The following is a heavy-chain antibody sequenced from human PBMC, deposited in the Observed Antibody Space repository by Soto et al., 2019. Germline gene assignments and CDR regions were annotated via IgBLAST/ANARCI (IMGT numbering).Heavy chain of an antibody. V-gene: IGHV3-30-3*01. Sequence: SLRLSCAASGFSFNNNALHWVRQAPGKGLEWVAIISYDGINNFYADSVRGRFTVSRDNSKNTLYLHLNSLKIEDTAVYFCARERSGDFWTGAHNFYYYGMDLWGQGTTVTVSS. CDR3: ARERSGDFWTGAHNFYYYGMDL. CDR1: GFSFNNNA. D-gene: IGHD3-3*01. J-gene: IGHJ6*02. CDR2: ISYDGINN.